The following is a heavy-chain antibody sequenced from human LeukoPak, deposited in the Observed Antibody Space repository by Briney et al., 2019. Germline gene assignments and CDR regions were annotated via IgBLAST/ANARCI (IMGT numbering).Heavy chain of an antibody. V-gene: IGHV3-66*01. CDR1: RVSFSSDY. CDR2: IYVGGST. Sequence: PLGALRVSCAPPRVSFSSDYISSVREAPGERRWRGSDIYVGGSTYYAGSVKGRFTISRDNSKKTLYLQMNSLRAEDTAVYYCARGEGIYCSGGSCYSTFFDYWGQGTLVTVPS. J-gene: IGHJ4*02. D-gene: IGHD2-15*01. CDR3: ARGEGIYCSGGSCYSTFFDY.